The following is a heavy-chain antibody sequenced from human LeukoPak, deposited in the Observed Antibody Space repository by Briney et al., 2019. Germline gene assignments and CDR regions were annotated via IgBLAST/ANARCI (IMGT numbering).Heavy chain of an antibody. J-gene: IGHJ4*02. CDR1: GFTFSSYW. CDR3: AREDTMVRPFDY. Sequence: PGGSLRLSCAASGFTFSSYWMSWVRQAPGKGLEWVANIKEDGSEKKYYEDSVKGRFTISRDNTKKSLYLQMNSLRAEDTAMYYCAREDTMVRPFDYWGQGTLVTVSS. D-gene: IGHD3-10*01. CDR2: IKEDGSEKK. V-gene: IGHV3-7*01.